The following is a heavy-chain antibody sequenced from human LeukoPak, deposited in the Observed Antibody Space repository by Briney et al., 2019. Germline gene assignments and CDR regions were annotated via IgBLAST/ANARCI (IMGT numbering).Heavy chain of an antibody. D-gene: IGHD3-10*01. J-gene: IGHJ3*02. Sequence: PSETLSLTCAVSGGSISSGGYYWSWIRQPPGKGLEWIGYIYHSGSTYYNPSLKSRVTISVDRSKNQFSLKLSSVTAADTAVYYCASGSSLRAFDIWGQGTMVTVSS. CDR1: GGSISSGGYY. V-gene: IGHV4-30-2*01. CDR3: ASGSSLRAFDI. CDR2: IYHSGST.